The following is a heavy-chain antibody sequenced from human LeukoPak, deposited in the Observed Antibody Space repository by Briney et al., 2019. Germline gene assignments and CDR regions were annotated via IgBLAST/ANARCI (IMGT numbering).Heavy chain of an antibody. V-gene: IGHV3-30-3*01. CDR1: GFTFSNYA. CDR3: ARVASFRFYFDY. CDR2: ISHDESRQ. J-gene: IGHJ4*02. Sequence: GGSLRLSCAASGFTFSNYAMDWVRQAPGKGLEWLAVISHDESRQDYADPVKGRFTISRDNSQNTLFLQMNSLRIEDTAVYYCARVASFRFYFDYWGQGALVTVSS. D-gene: IGHD2/OR15-2a*01.